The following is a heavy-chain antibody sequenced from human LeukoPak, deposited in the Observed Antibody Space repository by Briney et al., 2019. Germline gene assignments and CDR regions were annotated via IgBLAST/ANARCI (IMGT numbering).Heavy chain of an antibody. CDR2: ISSSGNT. Sequence: SETLSLTCIVSGGSTSGGNYYWGWIRRPPGKGLEWIGGISSSGNTYYNPSLKSRITISIDASKNHFSLKLSSVTAADTAVYYCARLGAGPTYYDFWSGYSSFYFDYWGQGTLVTVSS. J-gene: IGHJ4*02. CDR1: GGSTSGGNYY. D-gene: IGHD3-3*01. CDR3: ARLGAGPTYYDFWSGYSSFYFDY. V-gene: IGHV4-39*02.